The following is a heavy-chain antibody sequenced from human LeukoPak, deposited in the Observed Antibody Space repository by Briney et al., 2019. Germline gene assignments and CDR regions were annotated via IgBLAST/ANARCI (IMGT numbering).Heavy chain of an antibody. D-gene: IGHD3-22*01. J-gene: IGHJ4*02. CDR1: GGSFSGFY. CDR2: ISGSGGST. CDR3: ATPGNYYDSSGYYYVGDY. V-gene: IGHV3-23*01. Sequence: ETLSLTCAVYGGSFSGFYWSWVRQFPGKGLEWVSAISGSGGSTYYADSVKGRFTISRDNSKNTLYLQMNSLRAEDTAVYYCATPGNYYDSSGYYYVGDYWGQGTLVTVSS.